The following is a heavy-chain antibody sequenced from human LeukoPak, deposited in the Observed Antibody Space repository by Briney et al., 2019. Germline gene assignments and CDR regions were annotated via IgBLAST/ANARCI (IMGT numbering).Heavy chain of an antibody. CDR2: IYTSGST. CDR3: ARDGPRNWFDP. Sequence: GSLRLSCAVYGGSFSSYYWSWIRQPAGKGLEWIGRIYTSGSTNYNPSLKSRVTMSVDTSKNQFSLKLSSVTAADTAVYYCARDGPRNWFDPWGQGTLVTVSS. V-gene: IGHV4-4*07. CDR1: GGSFSSYY. J-gene: IGHJ5*02.